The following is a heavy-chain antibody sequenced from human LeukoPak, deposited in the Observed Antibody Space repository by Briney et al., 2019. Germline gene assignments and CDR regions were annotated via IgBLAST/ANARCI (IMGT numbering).Heavy chain of an antibody. Sequence: SGGSLRLSCAASGFSFSSYWMSWVRQAPGKGLEWVANIKQDGSEKYYVASVKGRFTISRDNAKNSLYLQVNSLRAEDTAVYYCARDPNIAAAAYYFDYWGQGTLVTVSS. CDR3: ARDPNIAAAAYYFDY. V-gene: IGHV3-7*01. J-gene: IGHJ4*02. CDR2: IKQDGSEK. CDR1: GFSFSSYW. D-gene: IGHD6-25*01.